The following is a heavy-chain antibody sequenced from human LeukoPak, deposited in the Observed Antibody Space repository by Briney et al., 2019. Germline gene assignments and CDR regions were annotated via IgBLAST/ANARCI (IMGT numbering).Heavy chain of an antibody. CDR3: ARDAVVVPAAIAPPSVDY. Sequence: ASVKVSCKASGYTFTSYYMHWVRQAPGQGLEWMGIINLSGGSTSYAQKFQGRVTMTRDTSTSTVYMELSSLRSEDTAVYYCARDAVVVPAAIAPPSVDYWGQGTLVTVSS. J-gene: IGHJ4*02. CDR1: GYTFTSYY. D-gene: IGHD2-2*01. CDR2: INLSGGST. V-gene: IGHV1-46*01.